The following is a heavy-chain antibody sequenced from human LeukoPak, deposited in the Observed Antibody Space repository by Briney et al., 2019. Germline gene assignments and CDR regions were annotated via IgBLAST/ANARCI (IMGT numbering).Heavy chain of an antibody. D-gene: IGHD4-17*01. CDR3: AKDRYYGDYWYYYYGMDV. Sequence: GGSLRLSCAASGFTFSSYWMNWVRQAPGKGLEWVGKKKEDGSEKYYVDSVKGRLTISRDNAKNSTDLQMNSLRGEDTAVYYCAKDRYYGDYWYYYYGMDVWGQGTTVTVSS. V-gene: IGHV3-7*01. CDR1: GFTFSSYW. CDR2: KKEDGSEK. J-gene: IGHJ6*02.